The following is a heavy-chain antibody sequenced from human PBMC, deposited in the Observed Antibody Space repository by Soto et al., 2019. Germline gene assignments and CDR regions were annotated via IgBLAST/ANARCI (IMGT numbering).Heavy chain of an antibody. V-gene: IGHV1-46*01. J-gene: IGHJ4*02. CDR1: GYTFTSYY. Sequence: QVQLVQSGAEVKKPGASVKISCKASGYTFTSYYMHWVRQAPGQGLEWMGIINPSGGSTNYAQKLQGRVAMTRDTSTSTVYMELNSLRSEDTAVYYCARPPYPGCINAVCYPLDYWGPGTLVTGSS. CDR2: INPSGGST. D-gene: IGHD2-8*01. CDR3: ARPPYPGCINAVCYPLDY.